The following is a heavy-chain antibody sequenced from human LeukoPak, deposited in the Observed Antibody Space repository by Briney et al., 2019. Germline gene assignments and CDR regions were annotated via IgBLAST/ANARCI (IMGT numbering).Heavy chain of an antibody. J-gene: IGHJ4*02. CDR3: AKRDMSSWYFDY. Sequence: GGSLRLSCAASGFTFDDYAMHWVRQAPGKGLEWVSGISWNSGSIGYADSVKGRFTISRDNSKNTLYLQMNSLRAEDTAVYYCAKRDMSSWYFDYWGQGTLVTVSS. D-gene: IGHD6-13*01. CDR1: GFTFDDYA. V-gene: IGHV3-9*01. CDR2: ISWNSGSI.